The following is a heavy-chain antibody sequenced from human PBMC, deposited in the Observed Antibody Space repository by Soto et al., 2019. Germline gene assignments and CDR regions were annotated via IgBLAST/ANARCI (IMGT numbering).Heavy chain of an antibody. CDR2: ISGYNGNT. D-gene: IGHD6-13*01. V-gene: IGHV1-18*01. Sequence: QVQLVQSGAEVKKPGASVKVSCKASGYTFTNYGISWVRQAPGQGPEWMGWISGYNGNTKFAQQVQGRLTMTTDTSTNTAYMELRSLRSDDTAVYYCARGGSTWSAEYYQHWGQGILVTVSS. CDR1: GYTFTNYG. J-gene: IGHJ1*01. CDR3: ARGGSTWSAEYYQH.